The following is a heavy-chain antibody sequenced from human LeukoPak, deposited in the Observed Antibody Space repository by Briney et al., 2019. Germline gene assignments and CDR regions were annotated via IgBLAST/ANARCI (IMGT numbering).Heavy chain of an antibody. V-gene: IGHV4-39*01. CDR3: ARLVSDSSGYYNFDY. CDR2: MYYSGST. D-gene: IGHD3-22*01. CDR1: GGSISSSSYA. Sequence: SETLSLTCTVSGGSISSSSYAWGWIRQPPGKGLEWIGSMYYSGSTHHNPSLKSRVTVSVDTSKNQFSLKLSPVTAADTAVYYCARLVSDSSGYYNFDYWGQGTLVTVSS. J-gene: IGHJ4*02.